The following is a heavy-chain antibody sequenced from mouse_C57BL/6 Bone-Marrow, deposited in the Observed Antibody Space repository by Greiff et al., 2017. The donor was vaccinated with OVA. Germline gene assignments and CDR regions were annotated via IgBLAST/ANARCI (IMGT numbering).Heavy chain of an antibody. Sequence: QVHVKQSGPELVKPGASVKISCKASGYAFSSSWMNWVKQRPGKGLEWIGRIYPGDGDTNYNGKFKGKATLTADKSSSTAYMQLSSLTSEDSAVYFCARRGVNWYFDVWGTGTTVTVSS. V-gene: IGHV1-82*01. CDR3: ARRGVNWYFDV. CDR1: GYAFSSSW. D-gene: IGHD2-2*01. CDR2: IYPGDGDT. J-gene: IGHJ1*03.